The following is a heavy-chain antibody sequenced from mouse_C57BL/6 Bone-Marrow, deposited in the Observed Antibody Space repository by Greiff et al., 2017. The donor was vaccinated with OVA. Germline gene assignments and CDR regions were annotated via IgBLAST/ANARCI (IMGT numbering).Heavy chain of an antibody. D-gene: IGHD1-1*01. CDR3: ARNTTVVFDY. CDR2: ISSGGSYT. CDR1: GFTFSSYG. V-gene: IGHV5-6*02. J-gene: IGHJ2*01. Sequence: VKLVESGGDLVKPGGSLKLSCAASGFTFSSYGMSWVRQTPDKRLEWVATISSGGSYTYYPDSVKGRFTISRDNAKNTLYLQMSSLKSEDTTMYYCARNTTVVFDYWGQGTTLTVSS.